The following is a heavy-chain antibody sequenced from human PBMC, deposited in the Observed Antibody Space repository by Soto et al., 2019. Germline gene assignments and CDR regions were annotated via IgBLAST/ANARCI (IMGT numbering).Heavy chain of an antibody. CDR3: ARGYPCTSTNCYYYDY. Sequence: ASVKVSCKASGYTFTSYDINWLRQVSGQGPEWMGWVNPNSGNTGYAQKFQGRVTMTRDTSINTAYMELSSLRSEDTAVYYCARGYPCTSTNCYYYDYWGQGTLVTVSS. CDR1: GYTFTSYD. V-gene: IGHV1-8*01. D-gene: IGHD2-2*01. J-gene: IGHJ4*02. CDR2: VNPNSGNT.